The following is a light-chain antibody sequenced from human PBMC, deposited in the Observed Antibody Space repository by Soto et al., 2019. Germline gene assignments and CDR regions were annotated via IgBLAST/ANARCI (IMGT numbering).Light chain of an antibody. CDR2: DAS. CDR1: QDTTNH. CDR3: QKYNSAPLT. J-gene: IGKJ4*01. Sequence: DIQMTQSPSSLSASVGDTVTITCQASQDTTNHLNWYQQKPGKAPNLLIYDASHLETGVPSRFSGSGAGTYFTLTISSLQPEDVAAYYCQKYNSAPLTFGGGTKVEIK. V-gene: IGKV1-33*01.